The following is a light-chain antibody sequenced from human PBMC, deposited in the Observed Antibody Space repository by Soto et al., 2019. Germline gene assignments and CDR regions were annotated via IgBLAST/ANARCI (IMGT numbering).Light chain of an antibody. J-gene: IGLJ1*01. CDR2: DVS. Sequence: QSALTQPASVSGSPGESITISCTGTSSDVGTYDYVSWYQQHPGKAPKLMIYDVSNRPSGVSKRFFGSKSGNTASLTISGLQAEDEADYYCSSYTSSTTRVFGTGTKVTVL. CDR3: SSYTSSTTRV. V-gene: IGLV2-14*03. CDR1: SSDVGTYDY.